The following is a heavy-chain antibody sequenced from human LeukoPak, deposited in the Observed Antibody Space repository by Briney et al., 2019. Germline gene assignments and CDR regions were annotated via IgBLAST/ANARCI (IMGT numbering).Heavy chain of an antibody. CDR1: GYSISSGYY. D-gene: IGHD3-22*01. CDR3: ARAKDGYDTSNFDY. J-gene: IGHJ4*02. Sequence: SETLSLTCTVSGYSISSGYYWGWIRQPPGKGLEWIGSIYHSGSTYYNPSLKSRVTISVDTSKNQFSLKLSSVTAADTAVYYCARAKDGYDTSNFDYWGQGTLVTVSS. V-gene: IGHV4-38-2*02. CDR2: IYHSGST.